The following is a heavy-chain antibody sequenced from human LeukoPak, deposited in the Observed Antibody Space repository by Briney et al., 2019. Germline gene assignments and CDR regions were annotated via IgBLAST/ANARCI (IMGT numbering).Heavy chain of an antibody. D-gene: IGHD3-10*01. CDR3: ARARDYGSGKANAFDI. J-gene: IGHJ3*02. CDR2: IKRDGSEK. Sequence: GGSLRLSCAASGFTFSSYWMSWVRQAPGKGLECVANIKRDGSEKYYVDSVKGRFTISRDNAENSLYLQMNSLRAEDTAVYYCARARDYGSGKANAFDIWGQGTMVTVSS. V-gene: IGHV3-7*05. CDR1: GFTFSSYW.